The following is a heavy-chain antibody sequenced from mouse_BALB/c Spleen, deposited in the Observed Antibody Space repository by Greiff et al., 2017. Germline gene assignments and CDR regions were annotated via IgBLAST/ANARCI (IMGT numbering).Heavy chain of an antibody. Sequence: VQLQQSGAELAKPGASVKMSCKASGYTFTSYWMHWVKQRPGQGLEWIGYINPSTGYTEYNQKFKDKATLTADKSSSTAYMQLSSLTSEDSAVYYCARTITTVVVPSYWGQGTTLTVSS. CDR1: GYTFTSYW. D-gene: IGHD1-1*01. V-gene: IGHV1-7*01. J-gene: IGHJ2*01. CDR3: ARTITTVVVPSY. CDR2: INPSTGYT.